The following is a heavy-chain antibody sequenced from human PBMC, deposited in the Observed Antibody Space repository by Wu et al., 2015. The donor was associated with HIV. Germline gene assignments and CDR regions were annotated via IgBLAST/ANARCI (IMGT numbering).Heavy chain of an antibody. CDR3: ARLTQYYYYGMDV. CDR1: GYRFTGNY. J-gene: IGHJ6*02. V-gene: IGHV1-2*02. Sequence: QVHLVQSGAEVKKPGASVKVSCKASGYRFTGNYIHWVRQAPGQGLEWMGWINPNNADTKYAEKFQGRVTMSRDTSSTTAYLELRWLRSDDTAVYYCARLTQYYYYGMDVWGQGTTVTVSS. D-gene: IGHD3-9*01. CDR2: INPNNADT.